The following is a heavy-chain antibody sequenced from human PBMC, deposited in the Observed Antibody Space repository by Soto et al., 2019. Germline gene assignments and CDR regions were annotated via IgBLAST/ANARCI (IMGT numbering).Heavy chain of an antibody. J-gene: IGHJ2*01. V-gene: IGHV1-3*01. CDR2: INAGNGNT. D-gene: IGHD5-18*01. CDR1: GYTFTSYA. Sequence: GASVKVSCKASGYTFTSYAMHWVRQAPGQRLEWMGWINAGNGNTKYSQKFQGRVTITRDTSASTAYMELSSLRSEDTAVYYCARDRIQLWKTYWYFDLWGRGTLVTVSS. CDR3: ARDRIQLWKTYWYFDL.